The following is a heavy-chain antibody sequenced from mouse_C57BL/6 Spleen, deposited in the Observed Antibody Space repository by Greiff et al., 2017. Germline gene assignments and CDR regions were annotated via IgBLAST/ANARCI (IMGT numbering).Heavy chain of an antibody. Sequence: EVQLQESGPGLVKPSQSLSLTCSVTGYSITSGYYWNWIRQFPGNKLEWMGYISYDGSNNYNPSLKNRISITRDTSKNQFFLKLNSVTTEDTATYYCARGETHYYFDYWGQGTTLTVSS. CDR1: GYSITSGYY. CDR2: ISYDGSN. J-gene: IGHJ2*01. CDR3: ARGETHYYFDY. V-gene: IGHV3-6*01.